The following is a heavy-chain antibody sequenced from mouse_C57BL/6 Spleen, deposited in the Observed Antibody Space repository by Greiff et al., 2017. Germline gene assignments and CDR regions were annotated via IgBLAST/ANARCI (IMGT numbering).Heavy chain of an antibody. CDR2: IYPGDGDT. CDR1: GYAFSSSW. D-gene: IGHD2-4*01. CDR3: DRSTMITFDY. Sequence: VQLQQSGPELVKPGASVKISCKASGYAFSSSWMHWVKQRPGKGLEWIGRIYPGDGDTNYDEKFQGKATLTADKSSSTAYMQLSSLTSEDSAVYYGDRSTMITFDYWGQDTTLTVSA. J-gene: IGHJ2*01. V-gene: IGHV1-82*01.